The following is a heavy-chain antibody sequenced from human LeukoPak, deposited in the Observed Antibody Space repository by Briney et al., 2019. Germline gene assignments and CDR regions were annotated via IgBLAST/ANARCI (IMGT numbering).Heavy chain of an antibody. J-gene: IGHJ4*02. V-gene: IGHV1-46*01. Sequence: ASVKVSCKASGYTFTSYYMHWVRQAPGQGLEWMGIINPSGGSTSYAQKFQGRVTMTRDTSTSTVYMELSSLRAEDTAVYYCAQGRSSPNYYDSSGYYDYWGQGTLVTVSS. D-gene: IGHD3-22*01. CDR1: GYTFTSYY. CDR2: INPSGGST. CDR3: AQGRSSPNYYDSSGYYDY.